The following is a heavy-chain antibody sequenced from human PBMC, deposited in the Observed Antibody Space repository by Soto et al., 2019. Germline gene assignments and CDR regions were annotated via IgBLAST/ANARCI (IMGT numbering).Heavy chain of an antibody. V-gene: IGHV4-4*02. J-gene: IGHJ4*02. CDR3: ARVPGTTRYWDY. CDR1: GGSISTSNW. D-gene: IGHD3-10*01. CDR2: VYHSGST. Sequence: SETLSLTCAVSGGSISTSNWWSWVRQPPGKGLEWIGEVYHSGSTNYNPSFKSRVAMSVDKSKNQFSLKLNSVTAADTAVYYCARVPGTTRYWDYWGQGILVTVSS.